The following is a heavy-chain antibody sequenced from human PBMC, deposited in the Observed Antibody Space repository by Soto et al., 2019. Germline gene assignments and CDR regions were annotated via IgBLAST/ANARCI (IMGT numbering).Heavy chain of an antibody. CDR3: ARDFAAYDLHGEFDY. CDR2: IGGGGRYI. V-gene: IGHV3-21*02. D-gene: IGHD3-10*01. CDR1: GFTFNRYN. Sequence: EVQLVEPGGGRVKPGESLRLSCAASGFTFNRYNINWVRQAPGKGLEWVSSIGGGGRYISYADSVKGRFTISRDNAENSAYLQLNSLRVEDTAVYYCARDFAAYDLHGEFDYWGPGTLVTVSS. J-gene: IGHJ4*02.